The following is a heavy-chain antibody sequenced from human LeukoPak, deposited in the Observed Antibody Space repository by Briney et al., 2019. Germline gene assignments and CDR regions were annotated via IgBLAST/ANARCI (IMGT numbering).Heavy chain of an antibody. D-gene: IGHD3-22*01. CDR1: GFTFSGYW. V-gene: IGHV3-74*01. J-gene: IGHJ4*02. Sequence: GGSLRLSCAASGFTFSGYWMHWVRQAPGRGLVWVSLINSDGSSTSYADSVKGRFTISREHAQNTLYLQMNSLRAEDTAAYYCAREPRSHYDSSGYPDYWGQGTLVTVSS. CDR2: INSDGSST. CDR3: AREPRSHYDSSGYPDY.